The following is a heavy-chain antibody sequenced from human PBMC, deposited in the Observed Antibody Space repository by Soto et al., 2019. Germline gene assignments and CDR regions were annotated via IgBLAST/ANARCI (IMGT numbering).Heavy chain of an antibody. CDR2: IIPIFGTA. CDR1: GGTFSSYA. Sequence: ASVKVSCKASGGTFSSYAISWVRQAPGQGLEWMGGIIPIFGTANYAQKFQGRVTITADESTSTAYMELSSLRSEDTAVHYCARDHPVTRGCSISTYYHYGMAFRAQGTTVPVSS. J-gene: IGHJ6*02. CDR3: ARDHPVTRGCSISTYYHYGMAF. V-gene: IGHV1-69*13. D-gene: IGHD3-3*02.